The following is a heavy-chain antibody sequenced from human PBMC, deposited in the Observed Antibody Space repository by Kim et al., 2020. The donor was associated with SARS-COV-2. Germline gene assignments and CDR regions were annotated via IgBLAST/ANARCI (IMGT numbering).Heavy chain of an antibody. D-gene: IGHD3-9*01. Sequence: SVKVSCKASGGTFSSYAISWVRQAPGQGLEWMGGIIPIFGTANYAQKFQGRVTITADESTSTAYMELSSLRSEDTAVYYCARDRSGSGLTGYYDYWGQGTLVTVSS. CDR1: GGTFSSYA. V-gene: IGHV1-69*13. J-gene: IGHJ4*02. CDR2: IIPIFGTA. CDR3: ARDRSGSGLTGYYDY.